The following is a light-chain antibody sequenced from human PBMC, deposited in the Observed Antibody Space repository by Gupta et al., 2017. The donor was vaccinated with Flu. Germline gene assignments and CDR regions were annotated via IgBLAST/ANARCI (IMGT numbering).Light chain of an antibody. V-gene: IGKV3-15*01. J-gene: IGKJ1*01. CDR3: QQYNNWLRT. Sequence: EIVMTPSPATLSVSPGERATLPCRASQSVSSNLAWYQQKPGQAPRRLIYGASTRATGIPARFSGSGSGTEFTLTISSLQSEDFAVYYCQQYNNWLRTFGQGTKVEI. CDR2: GAS. CDR1: QSVSSN.